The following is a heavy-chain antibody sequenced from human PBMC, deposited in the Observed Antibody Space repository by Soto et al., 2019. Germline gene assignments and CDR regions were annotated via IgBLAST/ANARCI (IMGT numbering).Heavy chain of an antibody. CDR1: GFTFNNFA. CDR2: ITKNSDRT. V-gene: IGHV3-23*01. Sequence: GGSLRLSCAASGFTFNNFAMSWVRQAPGKGLEWVSSITKNSDRTYYAASVKGRFTISRDNSRSAVFLQLNSLRDEDTALYYCAEGGFYDGFDYWGQGTLVTVSS. J-gene: IGHJ4*02. CDR3: AEGGFYDGFDY. D-gene: IGHD5-12*01.